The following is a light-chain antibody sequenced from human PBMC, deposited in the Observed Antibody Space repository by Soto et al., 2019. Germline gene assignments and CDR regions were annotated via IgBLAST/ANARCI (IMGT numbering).Light chain of an antibody. CDR2: DVS. J-gene: IGLJ1*01. CDR3: SSYTSSSTPCV. CDR1: SSDVGGYNY. V-gene: IGLV2-14*01. Sequence: QSALTQPASVSGSPGQSITISCTGTSSDVGGYNYVSWYQQHPGKAPKLMIYDVSNRPLGVSNRFSGSKSGNTASLTISGLQAEDEADYYCSSYTSSSTPCVFGTGTKLTVL.